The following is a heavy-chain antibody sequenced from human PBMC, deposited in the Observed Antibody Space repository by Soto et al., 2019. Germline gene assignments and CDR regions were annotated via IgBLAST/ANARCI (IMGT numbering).Heavy chain of an antibody. V-gene: IGHV3-33*01. D-gene: IGHD3-22*01. CDR3: ARDSLVYYVSSGYYYADALGI. J-gene: IGHJ3*02. CDR2: IWYDGSNK. CDR1: GFTFSSYG. Sequence: GWSLRLSCAASGFTFSSYGMHWVRQAPGKGLEWVAVIWYDGSNKYYADSVKGRFTISRDNSKNTLYLQMNSLRAEDTAVYDCARDSLVYYVSSGYYYADALGIWGQGTIGTVSS.